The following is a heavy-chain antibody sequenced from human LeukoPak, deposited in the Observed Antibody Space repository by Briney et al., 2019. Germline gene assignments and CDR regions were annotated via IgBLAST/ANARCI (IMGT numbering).Heavy chain of an antibody. D-gene: IGHD3-22*01. V-gene: IGHV3-21*01. J-gene: IGHJ4*02. CDR1: GFTFSTFG. Sequence: GGSLRLSCAASGFTFSTFGSNWVREPPGEGLEWVSSISHSSIYISYADSVKGRFTISRDNARNSVYLQMDSLRVEDTAVYYCARGYYYDSSVAYWGQGTLVTVSS. CDR2: ISHSSIYI. CDR3: ARGYYYDSSVAY.